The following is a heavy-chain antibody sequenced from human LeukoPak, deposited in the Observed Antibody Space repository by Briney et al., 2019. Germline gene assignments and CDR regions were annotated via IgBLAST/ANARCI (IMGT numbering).Heavy chain of an antibody. CDR2: IYYSGST. CDR3: ARRYYGSGDAFDI. J-gene: IGHJ3*02. V-gene: IGHV4-59*01. CDR1: GGSISSYY. D-gene: IGHD3-10*01. Sequence: PSETLSLTCTVSGGSISSYYWSWIRQPPGKGLEWIGYIYYSGSTNYNPSLKSRVTISVDTSKNQFSLKLSSVTAADTAVYYCARRYYGSGDAFDIWGQGTMVTVSS.